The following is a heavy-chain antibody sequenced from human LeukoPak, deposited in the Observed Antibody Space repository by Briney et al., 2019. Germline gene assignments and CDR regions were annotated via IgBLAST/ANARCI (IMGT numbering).Heavy chain of an antibody. Sequence: PSETLSLTCTVSGGSISSYYWSWIRQPAGKGLEWIGRIYISGSTNYNPSLKSRVTISIDKSKNQFSLKLSSVTAADTAVYYCARDWSYDRSFDIRGQGTMVTVSS. J-gene: IGHJ3*02. CDR1: GGSISSYY. V-gene: IGHV4-4*07. D-gene: IGHD3-10*01. CDR3: ARDWSYDRSFDI. CDR2: IYISGST.